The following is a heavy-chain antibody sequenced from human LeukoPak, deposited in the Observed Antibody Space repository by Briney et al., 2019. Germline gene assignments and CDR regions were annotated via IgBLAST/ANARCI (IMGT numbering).Heavy chain of an antibody. CDR3: ARDLGAFDI. V-gene: IGHV4-31*01. CDR2: IYYSGST. CDR1: RGFNSNGGYY. Sequence: SESLSLTCTVSRGFNSNGGYYWSWTREHPGKGLEWIGYIYYSGSTYYNPSLKSPVTTSVDTSKNQFSLKLSSVTAADTAVYYCARDLGAFDIWGQGTMVTVSS. J-gene: IGHJ3*02.